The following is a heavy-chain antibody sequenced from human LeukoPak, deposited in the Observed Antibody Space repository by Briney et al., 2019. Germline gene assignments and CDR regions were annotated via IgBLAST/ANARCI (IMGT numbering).Heavy chain of an antibody. D-gene: IGHD6-13*01. CDR1: GGSISSTSYY. CDR3: ARGPRVSDGYSSSWYLNY. Sequence: PSETLSLTCTVSGGSISSTSYYWGWIRQPPGKGLEWIGSIFYSGSTYYNPSLKSRVTISVDTSKNQFSLKLSSVTAADTAVYYCARGPRVSDGYSSSWYLNYWGQGTLVTVSS. CDR2: IFYSGST. V-gene: IGHV4-39*01. J-gene: IGHJ4*02.